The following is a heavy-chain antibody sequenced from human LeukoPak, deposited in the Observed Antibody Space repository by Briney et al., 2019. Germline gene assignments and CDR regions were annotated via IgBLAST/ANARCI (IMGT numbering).Heavy chain of an antibody. CDR3: ARDSPYSDYWIGGAFNI. Sequence: GSLRLSCAASGFILSSYVMHWVRQAPGKGLEWVAFTQHDGDDKYYADSVKGRFTISRDNSKNTLYLQMNSLGAEDTAVYYCARDSPYSDYWIGGAFNIWGQGTMVTASS. D-gene: IGHD4-11*01. J-gene: IGHJ3*02. CDR2: TQHDGDDK. CDR1: GFILSSYV. V-gene: IGHV3-30*02.